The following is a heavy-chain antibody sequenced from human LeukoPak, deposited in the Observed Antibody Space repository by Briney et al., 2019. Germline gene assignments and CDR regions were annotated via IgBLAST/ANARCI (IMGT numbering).Heavy chain of an antibody. CDR1: GGTFSSYA. CDR3: ARVEYMVATIPRDYYYYGMDV. CDR2: IIPILGIA. V-gene: IGHV1-69*04. D-gene: IGHD5-12*01. J-gene: IGHJ6*02. Sequence: SVKVSCKASGGTFSSYAISWVRQAPGQGLEWMGRIIPILGIANYAQKFQGRVTITADKSTSTAYMELSSLRSEDTAVYYCARVEYMVATIPRDYYYYGMDVWGQGTTVTVSS.